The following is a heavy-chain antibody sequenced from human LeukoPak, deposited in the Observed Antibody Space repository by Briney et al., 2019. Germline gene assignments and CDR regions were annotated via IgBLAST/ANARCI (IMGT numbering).Heavy chain of an antibody. CDR2: ISGPGTST. Sequence: GGSLRLSCAASGFSFSSYGMSWVRQAPGKGLEWVSAISGPGTSTYYADSVKGRFTISRDNSKNTLYLQMNSLRAEDTAVYYCAKGPLRYFDWLFLSWGQGTLVTVSS. CDR3: AKGPLRYFDWLFLS. CDR1: GFSFSSYG. D-gene: IGHD3-9*01. V-gene: IGHV3-23*01. J-gene: IGHJ4*02.